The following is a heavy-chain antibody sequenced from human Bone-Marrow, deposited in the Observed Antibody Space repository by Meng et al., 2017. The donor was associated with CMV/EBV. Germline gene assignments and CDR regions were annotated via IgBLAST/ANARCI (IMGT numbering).Heavy chain of an antibody. CDR3: TRGYSAYSGSYYFDY. J-gene: IGHJ4*02. Sequence: GGSLRLSCAASGFTFDDYGMSWVRQAPGKGLEWVSGINWNGGSTGYADSVKGRFTISRDNAKNSLYLQMNSLRAEDTALYYCTRGYSAYSGSYYFDYWGQGTLVTFSS. CDR2: INWNGGST. CDR1: GFTFDDYG. V-gene: IGHV3-20*04. D-gene: IGHD1-26*01.